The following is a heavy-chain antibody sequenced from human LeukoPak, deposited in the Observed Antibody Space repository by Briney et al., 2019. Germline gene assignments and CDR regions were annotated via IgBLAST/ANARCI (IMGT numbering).Heavy chain of an antibody. V-gene: IGHV3-30-3*01. J-gene: IGHJ4*02. Sequence: GGSLRLSCAATGFTFSNYAIHWGRPALGKGLERVAFISDDGSRQHYADSVKGRFTISRDNSKNTLNLQMNSLRAEDTAVYYCVKDRTGTYTLDYWGQGTLVTVSS. D-gene: IGHD3-10*01. CDR3: VKDRTGTYTLDY. CDR2: ISDDGSRQ. CDR1: GFTFSNYA.